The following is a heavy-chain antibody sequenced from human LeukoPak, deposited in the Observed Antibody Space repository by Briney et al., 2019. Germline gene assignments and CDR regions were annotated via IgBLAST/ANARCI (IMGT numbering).Heavy chain of an antibody. V-gene: IGHV1-69*13. CDR1: GGTFSSYA. CDR2: IIPIFGTA. D-gene: IGHD3-10*01. CDR3: ARNYGSGSYGIYYYYYMDV. J-gene: IGHJ6*03. Sequence: SVKVSCKASGGTFSSYAISWVRQAPGQGLEWMGGIIPIFGTANYAQKFQGRVTITADESTSTAYMELSSLRSDDTAVYYCARNYGSGSYGIYYYYYMDVWGKGTTVTISS.